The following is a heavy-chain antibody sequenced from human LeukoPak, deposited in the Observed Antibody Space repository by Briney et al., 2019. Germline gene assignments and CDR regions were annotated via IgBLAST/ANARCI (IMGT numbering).Heavy chain of an antibody. Sequence: PSETLSLTCAVYGGSFSGYYWSWIRQPPGKGLEWIGEINHSGSTYYNPSLKSRVTISLETTTNNFPHKQTYMTAADTAVYFCARDNVVDATSGIDYWGQGTLVTVSS. J-gene: IGHJ4*02. D-gene: IGHD2-15*01. V-gene: IGHV4-34*01. CDR1: GGSFSGYY. CDR3: ARDNVVDATSGIDY. CDR2: INHSGST.